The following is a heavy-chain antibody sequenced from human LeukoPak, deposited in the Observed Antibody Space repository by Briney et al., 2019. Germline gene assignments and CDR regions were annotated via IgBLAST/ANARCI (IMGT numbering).Heavy chain of an antibody. CDR2: IYTSGST. Sequence: SETLSLTCTVSGGSISSYYWSWIRQPAGKGLEWIGRIYTSGSTNYNPSLKSRVTMSVDTSKNQFSLKLSSVTAADTAVYYCARDGPRMYYYYMDVWGKGTTVTVSS. CDR1: GGSISSYY. J-gene: IGHJ6*03. V-gene: IGHV4-4*07. D-gene: IGHD2-8*01. CDR3: ARDGPRMYYYYMDV.